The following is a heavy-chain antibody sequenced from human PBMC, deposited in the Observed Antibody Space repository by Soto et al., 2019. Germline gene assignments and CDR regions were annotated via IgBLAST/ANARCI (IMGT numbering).Heavy chain of an antibody. D-gene: IGHD3-9*01. Sequence: GGSLRLSCAGSGFTFSSYAMSWVRQAPGKGLEWVSVVSGNGVTTYYADSVKGRFTISRDNSKNTVYLQMSSLGAEDTAVYYCAKGLVVHLHYGMDVWGQGTTVTVSS. CDR1: GFTFSSYA. V-gene: IGHV3-23*01. CDR3: AKGLVVHLHYGMDV. CDR2: VSGNGVTT. J-gene: IGHJ6*02.